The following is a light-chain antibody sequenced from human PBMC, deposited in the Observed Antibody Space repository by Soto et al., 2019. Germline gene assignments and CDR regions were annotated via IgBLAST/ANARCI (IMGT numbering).Light chain of an antibody. CDR2: WGS. Sequence: DIVMTQSPLSLPVTPGEPASISCKSSQSLLHSNGYTYLDWYLQKPGQSPQILIYWGSNRASGVPDRFSGSGSGTDFALKISRVEAEDVGIYYCMQALQSPRTFGQGTRVEIK. J-gene: IGKJ1*01. V-gene: IGKV2-28*01. CDR3: MQALQSPRT. CDR1: QSLLHSNGYTY.